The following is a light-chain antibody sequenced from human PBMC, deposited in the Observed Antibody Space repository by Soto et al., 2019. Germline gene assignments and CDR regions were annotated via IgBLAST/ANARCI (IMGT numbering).Light chain of an antibody. V-gene: IGLV1-44*01. CDR2: STN. CDR1: RSNIGRST. CDR3: AAWDDTLSVWV. Sequence: QSVLTQPPSTSGTPGQRVTISCSGSRSNIGRSTVNWYQQLPGTAPKVLVYSTNQRPSGVPDRFSGSKSGTSASLAISGHQSEDEADYYCAAWDDTLSVWVFGGGTKLTVL. J-gene: IGLJ3*02.